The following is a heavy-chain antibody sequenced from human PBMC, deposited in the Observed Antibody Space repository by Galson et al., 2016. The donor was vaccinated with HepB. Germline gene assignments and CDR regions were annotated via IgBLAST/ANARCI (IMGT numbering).Heavy chain of an antibody. Sequence: SLRLSCAASGFTFSDHYMTWIRQAPGKGLEWISYISSTNSFKTYVDSVTGRFTISRDNAKNSLYLQMNSLRAEDTAVYDCARDQRNIFRYNYYIDVWGKGTTVTVSS. CDR1: GFTFSDHY. CDR2: ISSTNSFK. CDR3: ARDQRNIFRYNYYIDV. V-gene: IGHV3-11*06. D-gene: IGHD3-16*02. J-gene: IGHJ6*03.